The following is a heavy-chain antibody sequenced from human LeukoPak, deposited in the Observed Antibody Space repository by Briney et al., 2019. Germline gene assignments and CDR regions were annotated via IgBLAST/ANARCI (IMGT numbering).Heavy chain of an antibody. CDR1: GGSISSSNW. CDR2: IYHSGST. D-gene: IGHD3-10*01. J-gene: IGHJ4*02. V-gene: IGHV4-4*02. Sequence: SETLSLTCAVSGGSISSSNWWSWVRQPPGKGLEWIGEIYHSGSTNYNPSLKSRVTISVDKSKNQFSLKLSSVTAADTAVYYCASQVLLWFGELNGIDYWGQGTLVTVSS. CDR3: ASQVLLWFGELNGIDY.